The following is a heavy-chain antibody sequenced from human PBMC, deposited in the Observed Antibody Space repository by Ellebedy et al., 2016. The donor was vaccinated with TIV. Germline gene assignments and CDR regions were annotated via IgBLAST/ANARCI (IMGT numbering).Heavy chain of an antibody. CDR3: AKLGRRRGTMQDS. CDR1: GFTFSSYA. D-gene: IGHD3-3*01. Sequence: GESLKISCAASGFTFSSYAMSWVRQAPGNALEWVAAISGSGVTTYYADSVKGRFTISRDNSKNTLYLQMSSLRVEETAVYYCAKLGRRRGTMQDSWGQGTLVTVSS. J-gene: IGHJ4*02. V-gene: IGHV3-23*01. CDR2: ISGSGVTT.